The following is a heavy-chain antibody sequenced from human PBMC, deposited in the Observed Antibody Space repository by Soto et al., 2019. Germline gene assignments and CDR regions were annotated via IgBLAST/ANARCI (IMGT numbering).Heavy chain of an antibody. Sequence: SVKVSCKASGGTFSSYAISWVRQAPGQGLEWMGGIIPIFGTANYAQKFQGRVTITADESISTAYMELSSLRSEDTAVYYCVILDYDFWSGSYYMDVWGKGTTVTVSS. CDR3: VILDYDFWSGSYYMDV. J-gene: IGHJ6*03. V-gene: IGHV1-69*13. CDR1: GGTFSSYA. CDR2: IIPIFGTA. D-gene: IGHD3-3*01.